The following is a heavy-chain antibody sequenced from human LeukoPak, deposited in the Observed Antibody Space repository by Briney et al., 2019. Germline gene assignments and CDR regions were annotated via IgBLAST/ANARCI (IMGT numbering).Heavy chain of an antibody. J-gene: IGHJ4*02. Sequence: GGSLRLSCAASGFTFSSYWMSWVRQAPGKGLEWVSSISTSSHYIYYADSMKGRFTISRDNAKNSLYLQMNSLRAEDTALYYCAKSEAYDSSGPGRDWGQGTLVTVSS. V-gene: IGHV3-21*04. CDR3: AKSEAYDSSGPGRD. CDR1: GFTFSSYW. CDR2: ISTSSHYI. D-gene: IGHD3-22*01.